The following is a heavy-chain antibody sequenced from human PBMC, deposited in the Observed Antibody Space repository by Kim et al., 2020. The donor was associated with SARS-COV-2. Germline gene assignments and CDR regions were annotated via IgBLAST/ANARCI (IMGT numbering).Heavy chain of an antibody. Sequence: GGSLRLSCAASGFTFDDYAMHWVRQAPGKGLEWVSGISWNSGSIGYADSVKGRFTISRDNAKNSLYLQMNSLRAEDTALYYCAKDQEHKGYYYDSSGYWYYYGMDVWGQGTTVTVSS. CDR1: GFTFDDYA. CDR3: AKDQEHKGYYYDSSGYWYYYGMDV. D-gene: IGHD3-22*01. J-gene: IGHJ6*02. V-gene: IGHV3-9*01. CDR2: ISWNSGSI.